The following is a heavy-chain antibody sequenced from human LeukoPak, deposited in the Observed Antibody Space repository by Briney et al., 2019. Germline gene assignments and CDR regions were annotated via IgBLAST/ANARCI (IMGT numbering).Heavy chain of an antibody. D-gene: IGHD6-13*01. Sequence: GGSLRLSCVASGFTVTSNYVTWVRQAPGKGLEWVSVIYTGGSPYYADSVKDRFAISRDISKNTVYLQMYSLRAEDTAVYYCARGAATGPTLGLDYWGQGTLVTVSS. CDR2: IYTGGSP. CDR1: GFTVTSNY. V-gene: IGHV3-53*01. CDR3: ARGAATGPTLGLDY. J-gene: IGHJ4*02.